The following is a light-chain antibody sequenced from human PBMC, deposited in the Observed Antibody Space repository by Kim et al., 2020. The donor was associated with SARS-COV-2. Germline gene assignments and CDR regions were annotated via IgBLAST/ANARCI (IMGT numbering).Light chain of an antibody. CDR1: SSDVGAYNS. CDR2: DVA. V-gene: IGLV2-14*03. J-gene: IGLJ1*01. CDR3: ISYTSSDTYV. Sequence: GPSIPISCTVTSSDVGAYNSVSWDQQHPGKVPTLILYDVAQRPSGVSTRFSGSKSGNTASLTISGLQAEDEADYYCISYTSSDTYVFGTGTKVTVL.